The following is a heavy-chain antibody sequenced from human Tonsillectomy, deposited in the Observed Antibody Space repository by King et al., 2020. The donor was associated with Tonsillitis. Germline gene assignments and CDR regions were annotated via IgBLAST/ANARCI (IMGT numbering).Heavy chain of an antibody. Sequence: VQLVESGGDLVQPGGSLRLSCAASGFTFTSYWMSWVRLAPGKGLEWVANIKQDGSKKEYVDSVKGRFTISRDTAKNSLYLQMNSLRVEDTAVYYCAREGDGGFDYWGQGTLVTVSS. CDR3: AREGDGGFDY. V-gene: IGHV3-7*01. CDR2: IKQDGSKK. J-gene: IGHJ4*02. CDR1: GFTFTSYW. D-gene: IGHD2-21*01.